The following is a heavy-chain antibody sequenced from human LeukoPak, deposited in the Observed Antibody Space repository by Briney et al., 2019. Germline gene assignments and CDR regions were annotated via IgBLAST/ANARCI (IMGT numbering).Heavy chain of an antibody. J-gene: IGHJ4*02. CDR3: ARDYYDSSGYYSY. Sequence: GGSLRLSCAASGLTFSSYSMNWVRQAPGKGLEWVSSISSSSSYIYYADSVKGRFTISRDNAKNSLYLQMNSLRAEDTAVYYCARDYYDSSGYYSYWGQGTLVTVSS. CDR1: GLTFSSYS. D-gene: IGHD3-22*01. CDR2: ISSSSSYI. V-gene: IGHV3-21*01.